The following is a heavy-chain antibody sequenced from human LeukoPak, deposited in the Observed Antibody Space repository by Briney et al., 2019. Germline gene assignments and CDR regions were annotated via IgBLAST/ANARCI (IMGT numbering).Heavy chain of an antibody. CDR2: INSDGSST. CDR3: ARTSVGAVISGYGYYYYGIEG. Sequence: GGSLRLSCAASGFTFSSYGMHWVRQAPGKGLVWVSRINSDGSSTSYADSVKGRFTISRDNAKNTLYLQMNSLRAEDTAVYYCARTSVGAVISGYGYYYYGIEGWGTRTTVTASS. V-gene: IGHV3-74*01. D-gene: IGHD3-22*01. J-gene: IGHJ6*04. CDR1: GFTFSSYG.